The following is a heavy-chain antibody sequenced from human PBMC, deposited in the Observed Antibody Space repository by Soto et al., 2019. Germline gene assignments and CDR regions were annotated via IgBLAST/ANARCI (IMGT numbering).Heavy chain of an antibody. Sequence: VQLVQSGAEVREPGSSVKVSCKASGDTFNSYAISWVRQAPGQGLEWMGGISPIFGTADYAQGFQGRLTITADASTSTVHMALSSLRSEDTAVYYCAKSIYCSAGTCYLMPDSWGQGTLVSGSS. J-gene: IGHJ4*02. CDR3: AKSIYCSAGTCYLMPDS. CDR2: ISPIFGTA. CDR1: GDTFNSYA. V-gene: IGHV1-69*01. D-gene: IGHD2-15*01.